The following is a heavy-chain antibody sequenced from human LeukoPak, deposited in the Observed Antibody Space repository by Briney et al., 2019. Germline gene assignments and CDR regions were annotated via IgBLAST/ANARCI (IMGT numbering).Heavy chain of an antibody. Sequence: AGGSLRLSCAASGFTFSSYSMNWVRQAPGKGLEWVSSISSGSIYIYYADSVKGRFTISRDNAKNSLYLQMNSLRAEDTALYYCARVNWELYGFDYWGQGTLVTVSS. V-gene: IGHV3-21*04. CDR1: GFTFSSYS. D-gene: IGHD1-26*01. J-gene: IGHJ4*02. CDR2: ISSGSIYI. CDR3: ARVNWELYGFDY.